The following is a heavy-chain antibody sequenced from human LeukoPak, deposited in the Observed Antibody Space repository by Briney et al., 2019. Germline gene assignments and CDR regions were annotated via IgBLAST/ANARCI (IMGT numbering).Heavy chain of an antibody. V-gene: IGHV1-2*06. CDR2: INPNRGGT. J-gene: IGHJ3*02. CDR1: GYTFTGYY. D-gene: IGHD4-17*01. Sequence: GASVKVSCKASGYTFTGYYMHWVRQAPGQGLEWMGRINPNRGGTNYAQKFQGRVTMTRDTSISTADMELSRLRADDTALYYCARPYGDSTDDAFDIWGQGTMVTVSS. CDR3: ARPYGDSTDDAFDI.